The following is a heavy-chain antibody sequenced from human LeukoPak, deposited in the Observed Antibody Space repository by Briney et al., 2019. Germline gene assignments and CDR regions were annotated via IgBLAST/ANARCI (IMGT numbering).Heavy chain of an antibody. CDR2: IRYDGSDT. D-gene: IGHD3-16*01. CDR3: VRGDEVDY. V-gene: IGHV3-30*02. CDR1: GFSLTRSS. J-gene: IGHJ4*02. Sequence: GGSLRLSCAAPGFSLTRSSMHWVRQAPGKGLEWVAFIRYDGSDTNYADSVKGRFIISRDTVKNTLYLQMNSLGPEDTAVYYCVRGDEVDYWGQGTLVTVFS.